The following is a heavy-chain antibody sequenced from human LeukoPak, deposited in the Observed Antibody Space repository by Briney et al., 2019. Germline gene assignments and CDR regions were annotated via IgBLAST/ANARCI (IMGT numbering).Heavy chain of an antibody. CDR3: ATGHNVLLWFGELQDPFDY. V-gene: IGHV3-23*01. CDR1: GFTFSSYA. CDR2: ISGSGGST. Sequence: PGGSLRLSCAASGFTFSSYAMSWVRQAPGKGLEWVSAISGSGGSTYYADSVKGRFTISRDNSKNTLYLQMNSLRAEDTAVYYCATGHNVLLWFGELQDPFDYWGQGTLVTVSS. D-gene: IGHD3-10*01. J-gene: IGHJ4*02.